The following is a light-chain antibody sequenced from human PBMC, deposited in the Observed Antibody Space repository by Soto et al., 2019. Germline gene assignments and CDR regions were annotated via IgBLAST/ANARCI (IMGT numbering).Light chain of an antibody. J-gene: IGLJ2*01. V-gene: IGLV2-14*01. Sequence: QSALTQPASVSGSPGQSITISCTGSSSDVGTQNYVSWYQQHPDKAPKLMIYEVSDRPSGVSNRFSGSKSGNTASLTISGVQAEDEGDYYCLSYASSYTVVFGGGTQVTVL. CDR3: LSYASSYTVV. CDR2: EVS. CDR1: SSDVGTQNY.